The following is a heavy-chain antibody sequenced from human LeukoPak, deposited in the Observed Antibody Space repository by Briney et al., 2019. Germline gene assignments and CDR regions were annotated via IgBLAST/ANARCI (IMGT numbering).Heavy chain of an antibody. D-gene: IGHD1-26*01. V-gene: IGHV3-23*01. J-gene: IGHJ4*02. CDR2: ISSSGGST. CDR3: ASGMRVGPNI. CDR1: GFTFSTYG. Sequence: GGSLRLSCAASGFTFSTYGMSWVRQAPGKGLEWVSTISSSGGSTNYADSVKGRFTISRDNSKNTLYLQANSLRAEDTAVYYCASGMRVGPNIWGQGTLVTVSS.